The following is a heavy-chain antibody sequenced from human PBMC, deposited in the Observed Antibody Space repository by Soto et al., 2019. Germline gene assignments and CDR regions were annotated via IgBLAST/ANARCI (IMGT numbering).Heavy chain of an antibody. Sequence: KQSQTLSLTCAVYGGSFSGYYWSWIRQPPGKGLEWIGEINHSGSTNYNPSLKSRVTISVDTSKNQFSLKLSSVTAADTAVYYCASRRTLRRVTYDYWGQGTLVTVSS. CDR1: GGSFSGYY. CDR3: ASRRTLRRVTYDY. V-gene: IGHV4-34*01. CDR2: INHSGST. D-gene: IGHD2-21*02. J-gene: IGHJ4*02.